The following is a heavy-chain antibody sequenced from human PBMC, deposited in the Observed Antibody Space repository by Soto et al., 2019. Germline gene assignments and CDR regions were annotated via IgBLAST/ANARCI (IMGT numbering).Heavy chain of an antibody. V-gene: IGHV3-23*01. CDR1: GFNFKKFA. Sequence: ESGGGVVQPGGSLRLSCVASGFNFKKFAMAWVRQAAGEGLEWVSGISCCGGSASYADSVKGRFSIARDDSKNTVSLQLNSLRVEDTAQYYCAKADGQQWLIPHLDNWGQVTLVTVS. D-gene: IGHD6-19*01. CDR3: AKADGQQWLIPHLDN. J-gene: IGHJ4*02. CDR2: ISCCGGSA.